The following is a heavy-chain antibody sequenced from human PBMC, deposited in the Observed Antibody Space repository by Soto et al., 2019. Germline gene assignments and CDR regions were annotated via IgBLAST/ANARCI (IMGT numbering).Heavy chain of an antibody. D-gene: IGHD6-6*01. CDR2: IYYSGST. Sequence: SETLSLTCTVSGGSISSYYWSWIRQPPGKGLEWIGYIYYSGSTNYNPSLKSRVTISVDTSKNQFSLKLSSVTAADTAVYYCAGTSYSRSPLLDYWGQGTLVTVSS. J-gene: IGHJ4*02. CDR3: AGTSYSRSPLLDY. CDR1: GGSISSYY. V-gene: IGHV4-59*01.